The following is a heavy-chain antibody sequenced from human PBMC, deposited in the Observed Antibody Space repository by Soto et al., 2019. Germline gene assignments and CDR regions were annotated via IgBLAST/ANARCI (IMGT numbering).Heavy chain of an antibody. D-gene: IGHD2-15*01. CDR1: GHSFTNYG. Sequence: QVQLVQSGAEVKKPGASVKVSCEASGHSFTNYGISWVRQAPGQGLEWMGWISAYTGNTKYAQKLQGRVTMTTDTSTSTAYMELRSLRSDDTAVYYCAREGGDIGSSEYWGQGTLVTVSS. V-gene: IGHV1-18*01. CDR2: ISAYTGNT. CDR3: AREGGDIGSSEY. J-gene: IGHJ4*02.